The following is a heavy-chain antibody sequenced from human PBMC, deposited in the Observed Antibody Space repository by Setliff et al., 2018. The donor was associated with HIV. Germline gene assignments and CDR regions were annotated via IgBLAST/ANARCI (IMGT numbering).Heavy chain of an antibody. Sequence: SYTLSLPCPVSGGSISTYYWSWIRQPPGKGLEWMGSIYFTGSSENKPSLKSRVTLAGDTAKHQFSLKLSSVTAADTAVYYCARVQMAYAAFDVWGQGTMVTVS. CDR2: IYFTGSS. CDR3: ARVQMAYAAFDV. D-gene: IGHD4-17*01. J-gene: IGHJ3*01. CDR1: GGSISTYY. V-gene: IGHV4-59*01.